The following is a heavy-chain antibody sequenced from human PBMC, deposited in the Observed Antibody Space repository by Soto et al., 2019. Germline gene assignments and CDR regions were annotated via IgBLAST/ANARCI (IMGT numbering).Heavy chain of an antibody. CDR2: ISGGGDSK. Sequence: GGSLRLSCAASGFTFSNYAMSWVRQAPGKGLEWVSVISGGGDSKYYADSVKGRFTISRDNSKNTLHLQMNSLRAEDTAVYYCARMKVNYDILTGPGQYYYYYGMDVRGQGTKVTVSS. J-gene: IGHJ6*02. CDR3: ARMKVNYDILTGPGQYYYYYGMDV. CDR1: GFTFSNYA. D-gene: IGHD3-9*01. V-gene: IGHV3-23*01.